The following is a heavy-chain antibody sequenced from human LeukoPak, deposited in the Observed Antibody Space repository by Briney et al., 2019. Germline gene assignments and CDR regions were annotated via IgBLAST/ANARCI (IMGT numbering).Heavy chain of an antibody. J-gene: IGHJ5*02. V-gene: IGHV1-2*06. D-gene: IGHD1-26*01. CDR1: GYTFAGYY. Sequence: ASVKVSCKASGYTFAGYYMHWVRQAPGQGLEWIGRINPNSGGTNYAQKFQGRVTMTRDTSTSTVYMELSSLRSEDTAVYYCARDTTPYNWFDPWGQGTLVTVSS. CDR3: ARDTTPYNWFDP. CDR2: INPNSGGT.